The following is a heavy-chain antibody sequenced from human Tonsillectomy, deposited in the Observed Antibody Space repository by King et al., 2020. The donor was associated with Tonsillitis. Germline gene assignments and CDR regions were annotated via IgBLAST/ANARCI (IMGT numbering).Heavy chain of an antibody. D-gene: IGHD3-22*01. CDR3: ARESDYYDSSGYYLGYFDY. CDR2: IYYSGST. Sequence: VQLQESGPGLVKPSETLSLTCTVSGGSISSYYWSWIRQPPGKGLEWIGYIYYSGSTNYNPSLKSRVTISVDTSNNQFSLKLSSVTAADTAVYYCARESDYYDSSGYYLGYFDYWGQGTLVTVSS. CDR1: GGSISSYY. V-gene: IGHV4-59*01. J-gene: IGHJ4*02.